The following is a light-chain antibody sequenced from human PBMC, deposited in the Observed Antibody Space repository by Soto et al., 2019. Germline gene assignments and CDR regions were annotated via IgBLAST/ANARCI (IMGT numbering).Light chain of an antibody. Sequence: EIVLTQSPATLSLSPGERATLSCRASQSVSSYLAWYQQKPGQAPRLLIYDASNRATGIPARFSGSGSGTDFTLTTSSLVPEDFAVYYCQQRSNWPPVFTFGPGTKVDIK. J-gene: IGKJ3*01. CDR1: QSVSSY. CDR2: DAS. CDR3: QQRSNWPPVFT. V-gene: IGKV3-11*01.